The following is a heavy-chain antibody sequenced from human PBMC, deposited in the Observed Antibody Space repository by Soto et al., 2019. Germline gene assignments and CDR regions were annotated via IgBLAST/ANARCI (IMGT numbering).Heavy chain of an antibody. V-gene: IGHV4-34*01. Sequence: SETLSLTCAVYGGSFSGYYWSWIRQPPGKGLEWIGEINHSGSTNYNPSLKSRVTISVDTSKNQFSLKLSSVTAADTAVYYCARGLTMDNYYYYYGMDVWGQGTKVTVSS. CDR3: ARGLTMDNYYYYYGMDV. CDR2: INHSGST. CDR1: GGSFSGYY. D-gene: IGHD3-10*01. J-gene: IGHJ6*02.